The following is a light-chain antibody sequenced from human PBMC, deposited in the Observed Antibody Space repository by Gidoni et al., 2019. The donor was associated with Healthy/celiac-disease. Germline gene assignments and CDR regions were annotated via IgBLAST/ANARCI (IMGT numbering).Light chain of an antibody. J-gene: IGKJ1*01. V-gene: IGKV1-39*01. CDR2: AAS. CDR3: QQSYSTPRT. CDR1: QSISSY. Sequence: DIQMTQSPSSLSASVGDRVTITCRASQSISSYLNWYQQKPGKAPKLQIYAASSLQSGVPSRFSGSGSGTDFTLTISSLQPEDFATYYCQQSYSTPRTFGQETKVEI.